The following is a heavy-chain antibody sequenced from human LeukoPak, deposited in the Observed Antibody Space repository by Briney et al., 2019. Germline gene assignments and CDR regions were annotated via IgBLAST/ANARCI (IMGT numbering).Heavy chain of an antibody. CDR1: GFTFDDYA. J-gene: IGHJ4*02. V-gene: IGHV3-9*01. CDR3: VKVTAAGFVDH. D-gene: IGHD6-13*01. Sequence: GGSLRLSCAASGFTFDDYAMHWVRQAPGKGLEWVSGIGWNSGGIVYADSVKGRFTISRDNAKKSLYLQMNSLGAEDTALYYCVKVTAAGFVDHWGQGTLVTVSS. CDR2: IGWNSGGI.